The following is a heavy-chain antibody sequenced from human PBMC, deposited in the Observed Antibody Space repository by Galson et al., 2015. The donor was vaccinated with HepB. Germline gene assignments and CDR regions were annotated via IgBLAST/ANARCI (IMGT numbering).Heavy chain of an antibody. V-gene: IGHV1-69*13. D-gene: IGHD2-2*01. Sequence: SVKVSCKASGGTFSSYAISWVRQAPGQGLEWMGGIIPIFGTANYAQKFQGRVTITADEPTSTAYMELSSLRSEDTAVYYCARVDHCSSTSCYGLGPYYMDVWGKGTTVTVSS. CDR3: ARVDHCSSTSCYGLGPYYMDV. CDR1: GGTFSSYA. CDR2: IIPIFGTA. J-gene: IGHJ6*03.